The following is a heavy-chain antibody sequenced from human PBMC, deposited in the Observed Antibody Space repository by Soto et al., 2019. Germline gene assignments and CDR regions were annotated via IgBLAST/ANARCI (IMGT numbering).Heavy chain of an antibody. J-gene: IGHJ6*02. CDR2: INPSGGST. Sequence: AASVKVSRKASGYTFTSYYMHWVRQAPGQGLEWMGIINPSGGSTSYAQKFQGRVTMTRDTSTSTVYMELSSLRSEDTAVYYCARGLLSPYYYYGMDVWGQGTTVTVSS. V-gene: IGHV1-46*01. CDR3: ARGLLSPYYYYGMDV. CDR1: GYTFTSYY. D-gene: IGHD3-3*01.